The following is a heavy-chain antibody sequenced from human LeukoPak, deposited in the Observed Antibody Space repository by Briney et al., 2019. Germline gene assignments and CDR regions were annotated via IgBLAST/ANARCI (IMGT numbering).Heavy chain of an antibody. J-gene: IGHJ5*02. CDR2: IYYSGST. CDR3: ARASDYDFWSGGDWFDP. CDR1: GGSISSYY. D-gene: IGHD3-3*01. Sequence: SETLSLTCTVSGGSISSYYWGWIRQPPGKGLEWIGYIYYSGSTNYNPSLKSRVTISVDTSKNQFSLKLSSVTAADTAVYYCARASDYDFWSGGDWFDPWGQRTLATVSS. V-gene: IGHV4-59*01.